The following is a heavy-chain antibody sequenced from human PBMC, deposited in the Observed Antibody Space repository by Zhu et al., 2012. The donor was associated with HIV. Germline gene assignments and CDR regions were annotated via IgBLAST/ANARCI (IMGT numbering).Heavy chain of an antibody. J-gene: IGHJ3*02. CDR1: GYSISSGYY. CDR3: ARNAGSGNLRGNAFDI. V-gene: IGHV4-38-2*01. D-gene: IGHD1-26*01. Sequence: QVQLQESGPGLVKPSETLSLTCAVSGYSISSGYYWGWIRQPPGKGLEWIGSIYHSGSTYYNPSLKNRVTISVDTSKNQFSLKLSSVTAADTAVYYCARNAGSGNLRGNAFDIWGQGTMVTVSS. CDR2: IYHSGST.